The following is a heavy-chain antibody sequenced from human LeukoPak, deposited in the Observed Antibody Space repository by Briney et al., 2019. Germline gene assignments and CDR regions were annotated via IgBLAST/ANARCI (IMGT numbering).Heavy chain of an antibody. CDR3: ARGGSWPVKYDY. V-gene: IGHV4-4*07. J-gene: IGHJ4*02. CDR1: GGSISSYY. D-gene: IGHD6-13*01. CDR2: IYTSGST. Sequence: SSETLSLTCTVSGGSISSYYWSWIRQPAGKGLEWIGRIYTSGSTNYNPSLKSRVTMSVDTSKNQFSLKLSSVTAADTAVYYCARGGSWPVKYDYWDQGTLVTVSS.